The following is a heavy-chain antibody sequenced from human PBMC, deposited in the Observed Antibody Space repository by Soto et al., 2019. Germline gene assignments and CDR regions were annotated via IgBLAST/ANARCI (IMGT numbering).Heavy chain of an antibody. J-gene: IGHJ5*02. D-gene: IGHD3-3*01. Sequence: ASVKVSCKASGYTFTGYYMHWVRQAPGQGLEWMGWINPNSGGTNYAQKFQGWVTMTRDTSISTAYMELSRLRSDDTAVYYCARAGPGTTIFGSWFDPWGQGTLVTVSS. CDR2: INPNSGGT. V-gene: IGHV1-2*04. CDR1: GYTFTGYY. CDR3: ARAGPGTTIFGSWFDP.